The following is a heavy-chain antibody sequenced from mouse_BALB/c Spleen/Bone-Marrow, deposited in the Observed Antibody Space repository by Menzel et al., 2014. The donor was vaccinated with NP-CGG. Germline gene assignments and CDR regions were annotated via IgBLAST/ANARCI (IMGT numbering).Heavy chain of an antibody. Sequence: ELGPGLAKPSQSLSLTCSVTGYSITSGYYWNWIRQFPGNKLEWMGYISYDGSNNYNPSLKNRISITRDTSKNQFFLKLNSVTTEDTATYYCATYCSFVNGRQALPYCGRGTLVTSSA. CDR1: GYSITSGYY. J-gene: IGHJ3*01. V-gene: IGHV3-6*02. CDR3: ATYCSFVNGRQALPY. CDR2: ISYDGSN. D-gene: IGHD2-12*01.